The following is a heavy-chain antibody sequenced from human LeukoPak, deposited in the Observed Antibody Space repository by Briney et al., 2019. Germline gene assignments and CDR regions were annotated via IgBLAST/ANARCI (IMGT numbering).Heavy chain of an antibody. V-gene: IGHV4-59*01. CDR3: ARGYSYYFDY. D-gene: IGHD5-18*01. J-gene: IGHJ4*02. CDR2: IYSCGST. Sequence: SETLSLTCTVSGGSINSYYWSWIRQPPGKGLEWIGYIYSCGSTNHNPSLKRRVTMSVDTSKNRFSLKLSSVTAADTAVYYCARGYSYYFDYWGQGTLVTVSS. CDR1: GGSINSYY.